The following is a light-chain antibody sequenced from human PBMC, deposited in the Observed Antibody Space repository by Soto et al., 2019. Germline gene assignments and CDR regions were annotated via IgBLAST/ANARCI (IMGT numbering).Light chain of an antibody. CDR3: QPYTDRPRT. V-gene: IGKV3-15*01. CDR1: QYIGST. CDR2: DAS. Sequence: EIVWPPSKATLSVSPVDRARISFRASQYIGSTIAWYQQRSGQAHRLLIFDASIRLPTVPARFSGSVSGTEFTLTISGMQSEEFAVDVCQPYTDRPRTCGQGTKREIK. J-gene: IGKJ1*01.